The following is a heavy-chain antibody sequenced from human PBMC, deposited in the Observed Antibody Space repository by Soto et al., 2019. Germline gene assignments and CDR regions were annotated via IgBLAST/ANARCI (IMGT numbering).Heavy chain of an antibody. D-gene: IGHD3-3*01. Sequence: SGPTLVNPTQTLTLTCTFSGFSLSTSGMCVSWIRQPPGKALEWLARIDWDDDKYYSTSLKTRLTISKDTSKNQVVLTMTNMDPVDTATYYCARTQLEWLLSGYYYYMDVWGKGTTVTVSS. CDR3: ARTQLEWLLSGYYYYMDV. CDR1: GFSLSTSGMC. J-gene: IGHJ6*03. CDR2: IDWDDDK. V-gene: IGHV2-70*11.